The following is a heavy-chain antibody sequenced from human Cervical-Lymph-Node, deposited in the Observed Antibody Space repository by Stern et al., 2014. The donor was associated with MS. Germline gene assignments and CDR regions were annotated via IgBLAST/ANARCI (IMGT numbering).Heavy chain of an antibody. V-gene: IGHV3-30*01. J-gene: IGHJ4*02. D-gene: IGHD6-19*01. CDR1: GFTFSTYA. Sequence: VQLLESGGGVVQPGRSLRLSCAASGFTFSTYAMHWVRQAPGKGLEWVAVISYDGSNKYYADSVKGRFTISRDNSKNTLYLQMNSLRAEDTAVYYCARALYSSGSYFDYWGQGTLVTVSS. CDR2: ISYDGSNK. CDR3: ARALYSSGSYFDY.